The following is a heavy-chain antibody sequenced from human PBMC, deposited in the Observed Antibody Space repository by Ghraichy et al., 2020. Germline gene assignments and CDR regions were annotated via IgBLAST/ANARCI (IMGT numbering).Heavy chain of an antibody. D-gene: IGHD3-22*01. Sequence: SQTLSLTCTVSGGSISSYYWNWIRQPPGKGLEWIGYMSYSGSTSYNPSLKSRVTISVDTSKNQFSLKLTSVTAADTAVYHCARQTSGYYPYYFDYWGQGTLVTVSS. J-gene: IGHJ4*02. CDR2: MSYSGST. V-gene: IGHV4-59*08. CDR1: GGSISSYY. CDR3: ARQTSGYYPYYFDY.